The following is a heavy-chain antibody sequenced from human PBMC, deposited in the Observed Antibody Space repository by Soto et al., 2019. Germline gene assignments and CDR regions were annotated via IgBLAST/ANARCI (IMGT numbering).Heavy chain of an antibody. Sequence: QVQLQESGPGLVKPSGTLSLTCAVSGGSISSSNWWSWVRQPPGKGLEWIGEIYHSGSTNYTPSLKRRVTITVDKSKNQFSLKLSSVTAADTAVYYCARDPEGYGSGSGEKGVRYYYYYGMHVWGQGTTVTVSS. J-gene: IGHJ6*02. CDR1: GGSISSSNW. CDR2: IYHSGST. CDR3: ARDPEGYGSGSGEKGVRYYYYYGMHV. D-gene: IGHD3-10*01. V-gene: IGHV4-4*02.